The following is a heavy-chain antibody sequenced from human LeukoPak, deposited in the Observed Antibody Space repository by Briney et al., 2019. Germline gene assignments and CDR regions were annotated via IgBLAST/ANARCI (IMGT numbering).Heavy chain of an antibody. CDR3: AKEGQQLGTFDY. CDR2: ISSSGGST. CDR1: GFTFSSYA. J-gene: IGHJ4*02. D-gene: IGHD6-13*01. V-gene: IGHV3-23*01. Sequence: GGSLRLSCAVSGFTFSSYAMSWVRQAPGKGLEWVSSISSSGGSTYYADSVKGRFTISRDNSKNTLYLQMNSLRAEDTAVYYCAKEGQQLGTFDYWGQGTLVTVSS.